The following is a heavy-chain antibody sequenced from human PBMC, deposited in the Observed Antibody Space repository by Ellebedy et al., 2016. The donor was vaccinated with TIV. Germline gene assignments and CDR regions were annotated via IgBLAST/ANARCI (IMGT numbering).Heavy chain of an antibody. CDR3: AAAGRLSDYNAMDV. CDR2: INPNSGGT. D-gene: IGHD3-10*01. CDR1: GYTFTGYY. V-gene: IGHV1-2*04. Sequence: ASVKVSCKASGYTFTGYYMHWVRQTPGQGLEWMGWINPNSGGTNYAQKFQGWVTMTRDTSISTAYMELSRLRSDDTAVYYCAAAGRLSDYNAMDVWGQGTTVTVSS. J-gene: IGHJ6*02.